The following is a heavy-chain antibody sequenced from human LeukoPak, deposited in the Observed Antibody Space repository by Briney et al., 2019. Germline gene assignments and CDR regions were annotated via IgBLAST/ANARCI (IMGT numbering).Heavy chain of an antibody. V-gene: IGHV3-23*01. D-gene: IGHD3-10*01. CDR1: GFTFSSYA. CDR3: AKGGVRGAHSDGY. Sequence: PGGSLRLSCEASGFTFSSYAMNWVRQAPGKGLEWVSAISGSGGSTFYADSVRGRFTISRDNSRNALYLQVNSLRAEDTAVYYCAKGGVRGAHSDGYWGQGSLVTVSS. J-gene: IGHJ4*02. CDR2: ISGSGGST.